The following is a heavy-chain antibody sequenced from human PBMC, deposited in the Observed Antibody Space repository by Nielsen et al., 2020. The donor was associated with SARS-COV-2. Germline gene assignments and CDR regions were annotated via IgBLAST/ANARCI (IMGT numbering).Heavy chain of an antibody. CDR2: IDWDDET. D-gene: IGHD5-12*01. CDR3: ARTSATGYSDF. CDR1: GFSLTTSKMC. Sequence: SGPTLVQPTQTLTLTCSFSGFSLTTSKMCVSWIRQPPGKALEWLALIDWDDETLYSTSLKTRLTISKDTSKSQVVLTMTNMDPVDTATYYCARTSATGYSDFWGQGALVTVS. V-gene: IGHV2-70*01. J-gene: IGHJ4*02.